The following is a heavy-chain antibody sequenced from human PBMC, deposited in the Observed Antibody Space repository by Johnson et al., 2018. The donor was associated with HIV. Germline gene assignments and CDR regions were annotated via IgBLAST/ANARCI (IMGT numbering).Heavy chain of an antibody. Sequence: QVQLVESGGGVVQPGRSLRLSCVASGFTLSTYGMHWVRQAPGKGLEWVAVMSYDGSNKYYADSVKGRFTISRDSSKNTLYLQMNSLRPEDTAVYYCAKDRNWGRLFDGLDIWGRGTMVTVSS. CDR1: GFTLSTYG. J-gene: IGHJ3*02. D-gene: IGHD7-27*01. V-gene: IGHV3-30*18. CDR3: AKDRNWGRLFDGLDI. CDR2: MSYDGSNK.